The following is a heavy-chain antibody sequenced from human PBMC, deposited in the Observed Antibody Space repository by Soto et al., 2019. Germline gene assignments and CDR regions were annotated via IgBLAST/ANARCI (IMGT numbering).Heavy chain of an antibody. V-gene: IGHV1-46*01. J-gene: IGHJ4*02. CDR2: INPSVGSI. CDR1: GYTFTSQN. D-gene: IGHD4-17*01. Sequence: GASVKVSCKASGYTFTSQNMHWVRQAPGQGLEWMGVINPSVGSITYAQKFQGRVTITADESMTTAYMELSGLRSEDTAVYYCARGPDYAGYFEYWGQGTLVTVSS. CDR3: ARGPDYAGYFEY.